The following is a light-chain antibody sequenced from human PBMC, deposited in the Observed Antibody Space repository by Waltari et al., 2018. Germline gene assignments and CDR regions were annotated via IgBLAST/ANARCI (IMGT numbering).Light chain of an antibody. V-gene: IGKV4-1*01. CDR1: QSLLFSSNNRNY. CDR3: QQYYFTPLT. Sequence: DVVMTQSPASLVVSPGERAPTNCRSSQSLLFSSNNRNYLAWYQQKPGQPPKLLIYWASTRQSGVPDRFSGSGSGTDFTLTISSLQAEDVAVYHCQQYYFTPLTFGGGTKVEIK. CDR2: WAS. J-gene: IGKJ4*01.